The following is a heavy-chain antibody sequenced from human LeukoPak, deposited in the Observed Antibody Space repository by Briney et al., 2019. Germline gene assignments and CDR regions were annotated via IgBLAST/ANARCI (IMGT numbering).Heavy chain of an antibody. CDR2: INPNSGGT. J-gene: IGHJ5*02. Sequence: ASVKISCKASGYTFTGYDMHWGRQAPGQGLGLMGWINPNSGGTNYSQKFQGRVTMTSEASISTAYLALGRLRSDDTTVYYCARDSDWATVTTFGPWGQGTLVTVSS. V-gene: IGHV1-2*02. CDR1: GYTFTGYD. CDR3: ARDSDWATVTTFGP. D-gene: IGHD4-17*01.